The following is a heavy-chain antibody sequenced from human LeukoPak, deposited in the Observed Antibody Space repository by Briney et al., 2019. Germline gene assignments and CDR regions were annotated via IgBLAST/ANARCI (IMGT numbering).Heavy chain of an antibody. CDR2: MIPNSGNT. Sequence: ASVKVSCKASGYTFTSYDINWVRQATGQGLEWVGWMIPNSGNTGYAQKFQGRVTMTRNTSISTAYMELRSLRSDDTAVYYCARVGRYSGSYYYYYYYYMDVWGKGTTVTVSS. D-gene: IGHD1-26*01. J-gene: IGHJ6*03. CDR1: GYTFTSYD. CDR3: ARVGRYSGSYYYYYYYYMDV. V-gene: IGHV1-8*01.